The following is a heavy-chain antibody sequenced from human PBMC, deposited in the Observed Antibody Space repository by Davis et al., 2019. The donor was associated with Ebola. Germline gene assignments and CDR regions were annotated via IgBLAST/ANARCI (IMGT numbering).Heavy chain of an antibody. V-gene: IGHV3-23*01. J-gene: IGHJ4*02. CDR2: ISGSGGST. CDR1: GFTFSSYA. D-gene: IGHD6-19*01. Sequence: GESLKISCAASGFTFSSYAMSWVRQAPGKGLEWVSAISGSGGSTYYADSVKGRFTTSRDNSKNTLYLQMNSLRAEDTAVYYCALEGAVAGEGGIFDYWGQGTLVTVSS. CDR3: ALEGAVAGEGGIFDY.